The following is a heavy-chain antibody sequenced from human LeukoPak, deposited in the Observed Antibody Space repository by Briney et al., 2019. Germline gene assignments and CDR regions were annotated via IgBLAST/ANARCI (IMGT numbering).Heavy chain of an antibody. J-gene: IGHJ6*03. CDR3: ARDSSNFGPFYYYMAV. CDR1: GGSISSYY. V-gene: IGHV4-59*12. CDR2: IYYSGST. Sequence: PSETLSLTCTVSGGSISSYYWSWIRQPPGKGLEWIGYIYYSGSTNYNPSLKSRVTISVDTSKNQFSLKVRSVTAADTAMYYCARDSSNFGPFYYYMAVWGKGTTVTVSS. D-gene: IGHD3-3*01.